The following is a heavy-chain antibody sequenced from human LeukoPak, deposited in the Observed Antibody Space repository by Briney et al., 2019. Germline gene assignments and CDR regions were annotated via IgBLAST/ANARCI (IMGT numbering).Heavy chain of an antibody. CDR3: ARGHGVVYYYMDV. D-gene: IGHD2-15*01. CDR2: IGTAGDT. J-gene: IGHJ6*03. V-gene: IGHV3-13*01. Sequence: GRSLRLSCAASGFTFSSYGMHWVRQAPGKGLEWVSAIGTAGDTYYPGSVKGRFTISRENAKNSLYLQMNSLRAGDTAVYYCARGHGVVYYYMDVWGKGTTVTISS. CDR1: GFTFSSYG.